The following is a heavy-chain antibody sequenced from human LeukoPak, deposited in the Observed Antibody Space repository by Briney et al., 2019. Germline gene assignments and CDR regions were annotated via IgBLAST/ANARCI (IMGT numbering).Heavy chain of an antibody. V-gene: IGHV4-39*01. CDR1: GGSISSRTYY. CDR3: ARLADCSSTRCHDY. D-gene: IGHD2-2*01. Sequence: PSETLSLTCTVSGGSISSRTYYWGWIRQPPGKGLEWIGSSYYSGSTYYNPSLKSRVTISVDTSKNQFSLKLRSVTAADTAVYYCARLADCSSTRCHDYWGQETLVTVSS. J-gene: IGHJ4*02. CDR2: SYYSGST.